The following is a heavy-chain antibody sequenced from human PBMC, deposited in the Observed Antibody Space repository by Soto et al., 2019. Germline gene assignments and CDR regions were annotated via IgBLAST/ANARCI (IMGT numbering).Heavy chain of an antibody. CDR1: GGSISSFTYY. D-gene: IGHD3-10*01. Sequence: SETLSLTCSVSGGSISSFTYYWGWIRQPPGKGLEWIGTVYYNENTYYNPSLKSRVTITVDTAKNQFSLNLRSVTAADTAMYFCARRERYYGSPGWFDPWGPGTRVTVSS. CDR3: ARRERYYGSPGWFDP. V-gene: IGHV4-39*01. CDR2: VYYNENT. J-gene: IGHJ5*02.